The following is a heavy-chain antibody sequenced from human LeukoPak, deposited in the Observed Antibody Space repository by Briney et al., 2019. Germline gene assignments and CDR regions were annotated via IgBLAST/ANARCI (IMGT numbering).Heavy chain of an antibody. V-gene: IGHV3-9*01. CDR2: ISWNSGSI. Sequence: PGRSLRLSCAASGFTFDDYAMHWVRQAPGKGLEWVSGISWNSGSIGYADSVKGRFTISRDNAKNSLYLQMNSLRAEDTALYYCAKVGRGGSGWYGEDYFDYWGRGTLVTVSS. J-gene: IGHJ4*02. D-gene: IGHD6-19*01. CDR3: AKVGRGGSGWYGEDYFDY. CDR1: GFTFDDYA.